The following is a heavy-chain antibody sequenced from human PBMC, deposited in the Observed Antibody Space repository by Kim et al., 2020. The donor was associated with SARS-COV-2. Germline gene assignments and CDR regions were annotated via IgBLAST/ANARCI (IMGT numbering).Heavy chain of an antibody. CDR1: GFTFSNHG. V-gene: IGHV3-30*18. J-gene: IGHJ4*01. Sequence: GGSLRLSCAASGFTFSNHGMQWVRQAPGKGLQWVAVISHDGTVTYSDFAKGRFSISRDNSRNTLYLQMNSLRPDDMAVYYCAKEEGGAGSSYEAWFDHWG. CDR2: ISHDGTVT. CDR3: AKEEGGAGSSYEAWFDH. D-gene: IGHD3-10*01.